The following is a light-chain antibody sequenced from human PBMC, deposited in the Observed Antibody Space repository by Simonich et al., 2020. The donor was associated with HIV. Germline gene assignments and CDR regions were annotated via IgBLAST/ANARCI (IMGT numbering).Light chain of an antibody. CDR2: WAA. CDR3: QQYYSPRSMYT. CDR1: QSVSYSSNNKNY. V-gene: IGKV4-1*01. Sequence: DIVMTQSPDSLAVSLGARATINCKSSQSVSYSSNNKNYLAWYQQKPGQPPKLLIYWAATREYGVPDRFSGSGSGTAFTLTISSLQAEDVAVYYCQQYYSPRSMYTFGQGTKLEIK. J-gene: IGKJ2*01.